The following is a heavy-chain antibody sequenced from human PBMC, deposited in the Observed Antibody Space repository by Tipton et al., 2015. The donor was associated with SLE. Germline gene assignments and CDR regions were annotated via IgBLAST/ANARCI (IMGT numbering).Heavy chain of an antibody. CDR1: GGSFSGYY. D-gene: IGHD3-22*01. V-gene: IGHV4-34*01. CDR3: ARYDSSGYYYYYGMDV. CDR2: INHSGST. Sequence: TLSLTCAVYGGSFSGYYWSWIRQPPGKGLEWIGEINHSGSTNYNPSLKSRVTISVDTSKNQFSLKLSSVTAADTAVYYCARYDSSGYYYYYGMDVWGQGTTVTVSS. J-gene: IGHJ6*02.